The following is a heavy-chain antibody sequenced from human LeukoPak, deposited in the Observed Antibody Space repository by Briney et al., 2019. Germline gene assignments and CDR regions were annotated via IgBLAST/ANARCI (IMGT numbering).Heavy chain of an antibody. CDR1: GFTFSNYA. V-gene: IGHV3-23*01. CDR2: ISNTGSDT. Sequence: GGSLRLSCAASGFTFSNYAMSWVRQAPGEGLEWVSTISNTGSDTYYADSVKGRFTISRDNSENTLYLQMNNLRAEDTAIHYCAKVPYSDYGSGRPSFMDVWGQGTTVAVSS. CDR3: AKVPYSDYGSGRPSFMDV. J-gene: IGHJ6*02. D-gene: IGHD3-10*01.